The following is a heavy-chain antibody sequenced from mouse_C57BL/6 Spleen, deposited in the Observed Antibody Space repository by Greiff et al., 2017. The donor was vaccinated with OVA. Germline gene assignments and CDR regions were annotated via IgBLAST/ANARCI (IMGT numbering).Heavy chain of an antibody. J-gene: IGHJ2*01. CDR1: GYTFTSYW. V-gene: IGHV1-50*01. D-gene: IGHD1-1*01. CDR2: IDPSDSYT. CDR3: AREPTAVARGYFDY. Sequence: VQLQQPGAELVKPGASVKLSCKASGYTFTSYWMQWVKQRPGQGLEWIGEIDPSDSYTNYNQKFKGKATLTVDTSSSTAYMQLSSLTSEDSAVYYCAREPTAVARGYFDYWGQGTTLTVSS.